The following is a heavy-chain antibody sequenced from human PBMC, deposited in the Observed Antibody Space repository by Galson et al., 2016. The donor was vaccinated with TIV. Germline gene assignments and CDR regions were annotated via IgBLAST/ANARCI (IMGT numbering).Heavy chain of an antibody. D-gene: IGHD3-3*01. J-gene: IGHJ5*01. CDR1: GGSISSGIHH. CDR2: IYTNVNA. V-gene: IGHV4-61*02. Sequence: LSLTCTVSGGSISSGIHHWNWIRQPAGKGLEWIGRIYTNVNANYNPSLASRVTFSIDTSKNQFSLKLFSVSAADTAVYYCARANYDFWSTSFAHWFDSWGQGTLVTVSS. CDR3: ARANYDFWSTSFAHWFDS.